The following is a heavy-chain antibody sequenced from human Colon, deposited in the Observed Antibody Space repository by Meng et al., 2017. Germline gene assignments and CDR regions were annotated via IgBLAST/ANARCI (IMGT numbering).Heavy chain of an antibody. CDR2: ISGSGSSV. CDR3: ARGRYRSTH. CDR1: GFTFSDYY. J-gene: IGHJ4*02. V-gene: IGHV3-11*01. Sequence: VLLVDSVGGLAKPGGSLRLSCAASGFTFSDYYMTWIRQAPGKGLEWLSYISGSGSSVYYADSVKGRITISRDNAKNSLYLQMNSLRAEDTAVYYCARGRYRSTHWGQGTLVTVSS. D-gene: IGHD2-2*02.